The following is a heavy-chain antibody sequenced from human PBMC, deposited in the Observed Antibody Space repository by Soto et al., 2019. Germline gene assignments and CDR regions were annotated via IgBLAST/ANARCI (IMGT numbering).Heavy chain of an antibody. CDR2: IVPIFGTA. CDR3: ARGGGAATPGDY. J-gene: IGHJ4*02. D-gene: IGHD1-26*01. V-gene: IGHV1-69*01. CDR1: GGTFSSYA. Sequence: QVQLVQSGAEVKKPGSSVKVSCKASGGTFSSYAISWVRQAPGQGLEWMGGIVPIFGTANYAQKFQGRVTIPDDDSRGHAYRELGSVGSEDRAVDCLARGGGAATPGDYWGQGSLVTVCS.